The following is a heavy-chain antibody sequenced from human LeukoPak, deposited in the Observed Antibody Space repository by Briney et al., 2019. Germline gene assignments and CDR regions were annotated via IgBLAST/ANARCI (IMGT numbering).Heavy chain of an antibody. Sequence: SETLSLTCTVSGGSTSSSSYYWGWIRQPPGKGLEWIGSIYYSGSTYYNPSLKSRVTISVDTSKNQFSLKLSSVTAADTAVYYCARQVGATTGNAAFDIWGQGTMVTVSS. D-gene: IGHD1-26*01. J-gene: IGHJ3*02. CDR2: IYYSGST. V-gene: IGHV4-39*01. CDR3: ARQVGATTGNAAFDI. CDR1: GGSTSSSSYY.